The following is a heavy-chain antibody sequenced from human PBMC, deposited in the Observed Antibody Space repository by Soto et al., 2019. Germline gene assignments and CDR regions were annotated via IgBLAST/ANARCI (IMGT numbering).Heavy chain of an antibody. CDR2: IIPIFGTA. CDR1: GGTFSSYD. CDR3: AREGGSSSLACLNPGVVNGFDP. V-gene: IGHV1-69*06. D-gene: IGHD6-13*01. J-gene: IGHJ5*02. Sequence: QVQLVQSGAEVKKPGSSVKVSCKASGGTFSSYDISWVRQAPGQGLEWMGVIIPIFGTANYAQKFQGRVMITADKSTITAYMELSSLRSEDTAVYYCAREGGSSSLACLNPGVVNGFDPWGQGTLGTFSS.